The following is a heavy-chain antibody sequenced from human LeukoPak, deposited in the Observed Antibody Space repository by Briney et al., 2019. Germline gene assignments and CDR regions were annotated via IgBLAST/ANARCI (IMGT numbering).Heavy chain of an antibody. CDR2: ISWNSGSI. CDR1: GFTFDDYA. Sequence: GGSLRLSGAASGFTFDDYAMHWVRQAPGKGLEGVSGISWNSGSIDYADSVKGRFTISRDNAKNSLYLQLNSLRAEDTAVYYCARGGKHSGSYFDYMDVWGKGTTVTISS. CDR3: ARGGKHSGSYFDYMDV. J-gene: IGHJ6*03. V-gene: IGHV3-9*01. D-gene: IGHD1-26*01.